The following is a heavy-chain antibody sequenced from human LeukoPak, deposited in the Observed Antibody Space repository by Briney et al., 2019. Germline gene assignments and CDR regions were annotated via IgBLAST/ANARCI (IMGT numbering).Heavy chain of an antibody. CDR2: IYYSGIT. D-gene: IGHD6-13*01. CDR1: GGSISNSNSF. CDR3: AGTLAAAGPEYFQH. Sequence: NTSETLSLTCTVSGGSISNSNSFWAWIRQPPGKGLEWIGTIYYSGITHYSPSLKSRVTISVDTSKNQFSLKLSSVTAADTAVYYCAGTLAAAGPEYFQHWGQGTLVTVSS. V-gene: IGHV4-39*07. J-gene: IGHJ1*01.